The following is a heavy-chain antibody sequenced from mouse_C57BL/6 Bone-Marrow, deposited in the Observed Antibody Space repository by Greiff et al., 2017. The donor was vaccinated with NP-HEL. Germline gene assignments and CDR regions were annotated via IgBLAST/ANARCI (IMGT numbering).Heavy chain of an antibody. CDR3: ARSEASYYSNYMFAY. Sequence: SVAELVRPGASVKLSCTASGFNIKNTYMHWVKQRPEQGLEWIGRIDPANGNTKYAPKFQGKATITADTSSNTAYLQLSSLTSEDTAIYYCARSEASYYSNYMFAYWGQGTLVTVSA. J-gene: IGHJ3*01. CDR1: GFNIKNTY. D-gene: IGHD2-5*01. V-gene: IGHV14-3*01. CDR2: IDPANGNT.